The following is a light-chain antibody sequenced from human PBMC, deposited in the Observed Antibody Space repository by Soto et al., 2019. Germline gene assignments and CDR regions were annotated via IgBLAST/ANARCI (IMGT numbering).Light chain of an antibody. CDR2: GAS. CDR1: QSVSSSY. J-gene: IGKJ1*01. Sequence: ESVLTQSPGTLSLSPGERATLSCMASQSVSSSYLAWYQQKPGQAPRLLIYGASSRATGIPDRFSGSGSGTDFTLTISRLEPEDFAVYYCQQYGIDRTFGQGTKVDIK. V-gene: IGKV3-20*01. CDR3: QQYGIDRT.